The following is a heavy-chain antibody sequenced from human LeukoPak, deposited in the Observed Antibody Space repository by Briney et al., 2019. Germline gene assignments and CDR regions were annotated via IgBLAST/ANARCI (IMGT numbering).Heavy chain of an antibody. CDR1: GGSISSSNW. D-gene: IGHD6-19*01. CDR3: ARRSSSGWKGNWFDP. V-gene: IGHV4-4*02. J-gene: IGHJ5*02. CDR2: ISYSGST. Sequence: PSGTLSLTCAVSGGSISSSNWWSWVRQPPGKGLEWIGYISYSGSTNYNPSLKSRVTISVDTSKNQFSLKLSSVTAADTAVYYCARRSSSGWKGNWFDPWGQGTLVTVSS.